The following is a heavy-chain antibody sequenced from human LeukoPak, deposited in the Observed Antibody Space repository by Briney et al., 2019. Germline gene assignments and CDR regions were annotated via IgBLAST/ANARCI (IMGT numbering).Heavy chain of an antibody. Sequence: PGGSLRLSCAASGFTFSSYAMSWVRQAPGKGLEWVSATSNSGGSTYYADSVKGRFTISRDNSKNTLYLRMNSLRAEDTAVYYCAKDGPRIMVFGVDTTYYFDYWGQGTLVTVSS. CDR3: AKDGPRIMVFGVDTTYYFDY. CDR2: TSNSGGST. D-gene: IGHD3-3*01. J-gene: IGHJ4*02. V-gene: IGHV3-23*01. CDR1: GFTFSSYA.